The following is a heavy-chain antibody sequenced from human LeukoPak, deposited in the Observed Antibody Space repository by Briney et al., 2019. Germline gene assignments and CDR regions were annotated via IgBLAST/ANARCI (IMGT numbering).Heavy chain of an antibody. J-gene: IGHJ4*02. Sequence: AGGSRRLSCAASGFTFSIYAISWVRQAPGKCREWFSAISGSGGSTYYEDSVKGRFTISRENSKNTLYLQMNSLRAEDTAVYYCVGLDIRNWYNYFDYWGKGTLVSVSS. D-gene: IGHD6-13*01. CDR1: GFTFSIYA. CDR2: ISGSGGST. CDR3: VGLDIRNWYNYFDY. V-gene: IGHV3-23*01.